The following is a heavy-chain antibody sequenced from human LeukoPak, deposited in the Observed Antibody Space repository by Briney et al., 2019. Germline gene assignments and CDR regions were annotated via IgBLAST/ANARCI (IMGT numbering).Heavy chain of an antibody. J-gene: IGHJ6*03. CDR1: GFTFDDYA. CDR3: AREEAVLRFLEWLSPGYYYYYYMDV. CDR2: ISWNSGSI. V-gene: IGHV3-9*01. D-gene: IGHD3-3*01. Sequence: PGGSLRLSCAASGFTFDDYAMHWVRQAPGKGLEWVSGISWNSGSIGYADSVKGRFTISRDNAKNSLYLQMNSLRAEDTAVYYCAREEAVLRFLEWLSPGYYYYYYMDVWGKGTTVTVSS.